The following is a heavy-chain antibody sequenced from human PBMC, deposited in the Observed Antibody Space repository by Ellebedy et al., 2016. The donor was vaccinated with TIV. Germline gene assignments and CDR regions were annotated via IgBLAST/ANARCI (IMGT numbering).Heavy chain of an antibody. CDR3: AKDNQDWSDADH. D-gene: IGHD3-3*01. V-gene: IGHV3-23*01. CDR2: ISGSGGST. J-gene: IGHJ4*02. CDR1: GFTXXFYG. Sequence: GESLKISCAASGFTXXFYGIXWVRPXPGKGLEWVSAISGSGGSTYYADSVKGRFTISRDNSKNTLYLQMNSLRAEDTAVYYLAKDNQDWSDADHWGQGTLVTVSS.